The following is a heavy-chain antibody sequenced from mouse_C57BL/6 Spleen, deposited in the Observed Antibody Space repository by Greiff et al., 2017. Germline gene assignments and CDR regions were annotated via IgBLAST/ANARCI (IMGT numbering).Heavy chain of an antibody. CDR1: GFTFTDYY. CDR2: IRNKANGYTT. V-gene: IGHV7-3*01. J-gene: IGHJ4*01. Sequence: EVQRVESGGGLVQPGGSLSLSCAASGFTFTDYYMSWVRQPPGKALEWLGFIRNKANGYTTEYSASVKGRFTISRDNSQSILYLQMNALRAEDSATYYCARYQTFYAMDYWGQGTSVTVSS. CDR3: ARYQTFYAMDY.